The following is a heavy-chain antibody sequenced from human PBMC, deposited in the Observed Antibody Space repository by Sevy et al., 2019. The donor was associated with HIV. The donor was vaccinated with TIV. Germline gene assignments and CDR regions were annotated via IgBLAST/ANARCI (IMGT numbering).Heavy chain of an antibody. Sequence: GGSLRLSCAASGFTFGTYTMNWVRQAPGKGLDWVSAISGRPGTTYNADSVQGRFTLSRDNSKNRVYLQMNSMRVEDTAKYYCAKGDSTFYGMDVWGQGTTVTVSS. V-gene: IGHV3-23*01. J-gene: IGHJ6*02. CDR1: GFTFGTYT. D-gene: IGHD6-13*01. CDR3: AKGDSTFYGMDV. CDR2: ISGRPGTT.